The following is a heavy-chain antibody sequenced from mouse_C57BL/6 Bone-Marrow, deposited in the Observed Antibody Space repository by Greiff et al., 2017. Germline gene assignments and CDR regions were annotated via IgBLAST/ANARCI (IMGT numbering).Heavy chain of an antibody. CDR2: IDPEDGDT. D-gene: IGHD1-1*01. V-gene: IGHV14-1*01. Sequence: VQLQQSGAELVRPGASVKLSCTASGFNIKDYYMHWVKQRPEQGLEWIGRIDPEDGDTEYAPKFQGKATMTAYTSSNTAYLQLSSLTSEDTAVYYCTTAAFYGSSPSYFDYWGQGTTLTVSS. CDR1: GFNIKDYY. J-gene: IGHJ2*01. CDR3: TTAAFYGSSPSYFDY.